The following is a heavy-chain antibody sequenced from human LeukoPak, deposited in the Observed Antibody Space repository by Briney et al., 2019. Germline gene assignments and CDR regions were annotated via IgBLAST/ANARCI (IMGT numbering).Heavy chain of an antibody. Sequence: SETLSLTCTVSGGSISIGDYYCSWIRQPPGEGLEWIGYIYYSGSTYYNPSLKSRVTISVDTSKNQFSLKLSSVTAADTAVYYCARASLGGSGSFWFDPWGQGTLVTVSS. V-gene: IGHV4-30-4*01. CDR2: IYYSGST. CDR3: ARASLGGSGSFWFDP. J-gene: IGHJ5*02. CDR1: GGSISIGDYY. D-gene: IGHD3-10*01.